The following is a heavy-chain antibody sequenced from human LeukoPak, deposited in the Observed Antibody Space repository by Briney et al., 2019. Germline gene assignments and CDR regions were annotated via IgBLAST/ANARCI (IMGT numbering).Heavy chain of an antibody. D-gene: IGHD6-19*01. Sequence: GGSLRLSCVASGFTFSSYAVSWVRQGPGKGLEWVSTIGGSDYSTYYADFVRGRFTISRDNSKNTLYLQMNSLRAEDTAVYYCAKDHLSGWPRAAFDIWGQGTMVTVSS. CDR3: AKDHLSGWPRAAFDI. CDR2: IGGSDYST. V-gene: IGHV3-23*01. CDR1: GFTFSSYA. J-gene: IGHJ3*02.